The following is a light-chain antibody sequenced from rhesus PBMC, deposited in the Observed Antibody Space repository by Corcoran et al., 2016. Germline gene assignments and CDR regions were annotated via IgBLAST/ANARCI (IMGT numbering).Light chain of an antibody. Sequence: DIQMTQSPSSLSASVGDTVTITCQASQGISKYLDWYQQKPGKAPKLLIYDASTVQSGVPSRFSGSGDGIEFTLTNSSLQPEDFATYYCQQHNSYPPTFGQGTKVEIK. CDR2: DAS. V-gene: IGKV1-25*01. CDR3: QQHNSYPPT. CDR1: QGISKY. J-gene: IGKJ1*01.